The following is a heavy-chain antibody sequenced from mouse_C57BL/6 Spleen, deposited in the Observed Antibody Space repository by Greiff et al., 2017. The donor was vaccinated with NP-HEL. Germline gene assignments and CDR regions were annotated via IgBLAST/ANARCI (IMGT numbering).Heavy chain of an antibody. Sequence: VQLQQSGPGLVQPSQSLSITCTVSGFSLTSYGVHWVRQSPGKGLEWLGVIWSGGSTDYNAAFISRLSISKDNSKSQVFFKMNSLQADDTAIYYCDRNSLSTMRGYYAMDYWGQGTSVTVSS. CDR1: GFSLTSYG. V-gene: IGHV2-2*01. J-gene: IGHJ4*01. D-gene: IGHD2-4*01. CDR2: IWSGGST. CDR3: DRNSLSTMRGYYAMDY.